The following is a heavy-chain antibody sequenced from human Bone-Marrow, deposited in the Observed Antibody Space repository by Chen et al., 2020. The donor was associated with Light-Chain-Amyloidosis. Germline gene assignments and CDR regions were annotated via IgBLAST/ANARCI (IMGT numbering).Heavy chain of an antibody. CDR1: GYTFPNYW. Sequence: EVQLEQSGPEVKKPGESLKISCKGSGYTFPNYWIGWVRQMPGKGLEWMGVIYPDDSDARYSPSFDGQFTISADKSITTAYLQWRSLKASDTSMYYCARRRDGYNFDYWGQGTLVTVSS. D-gene: IGHD5-12*01. J-gene: IGHJ4*02. CDR2: IYPDDSDA. V-gene: IGHV5-51*01. CDR3: ARRRDGYNFDY.